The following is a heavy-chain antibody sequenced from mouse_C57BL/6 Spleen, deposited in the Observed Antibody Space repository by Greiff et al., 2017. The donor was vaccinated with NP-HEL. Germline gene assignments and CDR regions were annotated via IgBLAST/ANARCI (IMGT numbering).Heavy chain of an antibody. CDR1: GYTFTSYW. J-gene: IGHJ4*01. CDR2: INPSNGGT. V-gene: IGHV1-53*01. D-gene: IGHD2-3*01. Sequence: QFQLQQPGTELVKPGASVKLSCKASGYTFTSYWMHWVKQRPGQGLEWIGNINPSNGGTNYNEKFKSKATLTVDKSSSTAYMQLSSLTSEDSAVYYCARYDGYYEAMDYWGQGTSVTVSS. CDR3: ARYDGYYEAMDY.